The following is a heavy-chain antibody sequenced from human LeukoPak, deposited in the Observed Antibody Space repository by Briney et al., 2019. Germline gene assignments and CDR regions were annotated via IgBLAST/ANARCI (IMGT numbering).Heavy chain of an antibody. CDR1: GGSISRGSYY. J-gene: IGHJ4*02. Sequence: SETLSLTCIASGGSISRGSYYWGWIRQPPGKGLEWIGEINHSGSTNYNPSLKSRVTISVDTSKNQFSLKLSSVTAADTAVYYCARADYDILTGYYHSRYYYFDYWGQGTLVTVSS. CDR2: INHSGST. V-gene: IGHV4-39*07. CDR3: ARADYDILTGYYHSRYYYFDY. D-gene: IGHD3-9*01.